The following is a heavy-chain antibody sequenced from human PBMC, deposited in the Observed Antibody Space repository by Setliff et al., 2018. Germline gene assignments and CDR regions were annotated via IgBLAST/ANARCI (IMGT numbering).Heavy chain of an antibody. CDR3: ARAAKYDSSGYYGFWFDP. CDR2: IYSSGSS. J-gene: IGHJ5*02. V-gene: IGHV4-59*01. Sequence: SETLSLTCSVSGGSTSSSYWTWIRQPPGKGLEWIGYIYSSGSSNYNPSLKSRVTISVDTSKNQFSLRLSSVTAADTAVYYCARAAKYDSSGYYGFWFDPWGQGNLVTVSS. D-gene: IGHD3-22*01. CDR1: GGSTSSSY.